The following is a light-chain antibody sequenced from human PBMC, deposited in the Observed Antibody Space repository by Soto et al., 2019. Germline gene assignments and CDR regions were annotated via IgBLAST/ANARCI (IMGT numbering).Light chain of an antibody. CDR2: DVT. CDR3: CSYAGSYTPWV. J-gene: IGLJ3*02. Sequence: QSALTQPRSVSGSPGQSVTISCKGTSSDVGGYNYVSWYQQHPGKAPKLMIYDVTKRPSGVPDRFSGSKSGNTASLTISGLQAEDEADYYCCSYAGSYTPWVFGGGTKLTVL. V-gene: IGLV2-11*01. CDR1: SSDVGGYNY.